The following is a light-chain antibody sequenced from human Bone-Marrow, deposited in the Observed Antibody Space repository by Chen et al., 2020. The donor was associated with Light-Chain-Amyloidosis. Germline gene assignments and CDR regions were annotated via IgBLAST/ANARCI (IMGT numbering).Light chain of an antibody. CDR2: GSP. CDR3: QQYGTSPLT. Sequence: EIVLTQSPGTLSLSPGEGANLSCRASQTISSNYLPWYQQKFGQAPRLLIYGSPSRATGIPDRFTGSGSGTDCTLTINRLEPEDFAMYYCQQYGTSPLTFGGGTKVEIK. CDR1: QTISSNY. V-gene: IGKV3-20*01. J-gene: IGKJ4*01.